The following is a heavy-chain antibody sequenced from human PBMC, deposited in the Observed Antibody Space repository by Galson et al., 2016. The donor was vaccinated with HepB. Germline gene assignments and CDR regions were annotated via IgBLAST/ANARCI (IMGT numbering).Heavy chain of an antibody. V-gene: IGHV2-5*02. CDR2: IYWDGDI. J-gene: IGHJ4*02. CDR3: ARRWSGFDY. CDR1: GFSLTTYGVG. Sequence: PALVKPTQTLTLTCTFSGFSLTTYGVGVGWIRQPPGKALEWLALIYWDGDIHYSPSLKSRLTVTKDTSKNPVVLTMTNMDPVDTATYFCARRWSGFDYWGQGTLVTVSS.